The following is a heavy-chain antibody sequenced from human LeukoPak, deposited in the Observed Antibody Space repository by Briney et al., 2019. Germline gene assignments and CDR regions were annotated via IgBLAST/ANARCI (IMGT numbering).Heavy chain of an antibody. CDR2: IRNDGSNK. D-gene: IGHD3-16*01. CDR1: RFTFNTYG. Sequence: GGSLRLSCAASRFTFNTYGMHWVRQAPGKGLEWVAFIRNDGSNKYYGDSVKGRFTTSRDNSKNTLYLQMNRLRAEDTAVYYCARGGRFPFDYWGQGTLVTVSS. V-gene: IGHV3-30*02. J-gene: IGHJ4*02. CDR3: ARGGRFPFDY.